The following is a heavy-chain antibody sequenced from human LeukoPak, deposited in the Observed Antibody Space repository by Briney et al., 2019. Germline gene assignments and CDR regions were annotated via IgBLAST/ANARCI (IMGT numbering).Heavy chain of an antibody. CDR3: TKDLRNWNDEFLDY. V-gene: IGHV3-23*01. Sequence: GGSLRLSCAASGFTFSTYGMSWVRQAPGKGLEWVSAISNSGGSTYYADSVKGRFTISRDNSKNTLSLQMNSLRAEDTAVYYCTKDLRNWNDEFLDYWGHGTLVTVSS. CDR2: ISNSGGST. D-gene: IGHD1-1*01. J-gene: IGHJ4*01. CDR1: GFTFSTYG.